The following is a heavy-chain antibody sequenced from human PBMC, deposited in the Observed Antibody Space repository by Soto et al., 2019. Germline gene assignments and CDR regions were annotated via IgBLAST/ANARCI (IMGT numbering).Heavy chain of an antibody. CDR1: GFTFEDYA. J-gene: IGHJ1*01. Sequence: EVQLVESGGGLVQPGRSLRLSCAASGFTFEDYAMHWVRQVPGKGLEWVSGINGHSGSIGYADSVKGRFAISRDNAKNSLHLQMNSLRAEDTAFYYCVKDESINWYSGHFRHWGQGTLVTVSS. D-gene: IGHD6-13*01. CDR3: VKDESINWYSGHFRH. CDR2: INGHSGSI. V-gene: IGHV3-9*01.